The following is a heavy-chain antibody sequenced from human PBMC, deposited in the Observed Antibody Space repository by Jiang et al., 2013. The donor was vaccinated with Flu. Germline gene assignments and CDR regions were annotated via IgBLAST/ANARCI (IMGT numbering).Heavy chain of an antibody. CDR2: XNPSGGGT. Sequence: VSCKASGYTFTTYYVHWVRQAPGQGLEWMGIXNPSGGGTTYAQKFQGRVTMTRDTSMTTVYMELSNLRSEDTAVYYCARGWLTLVGNWFDPWGQGTVVTVSS. J-gene: IGHJ5*02. V-gene: IGHV1-46*01. CDR1: GYTFTTYY. CDR3: ARGWLTLVGNWFDP. D-gene: IGHD4/OR15-4a*01.